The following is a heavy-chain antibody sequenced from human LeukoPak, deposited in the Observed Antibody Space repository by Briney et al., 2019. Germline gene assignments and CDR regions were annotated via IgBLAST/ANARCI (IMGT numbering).Heavy chain of an antibody. CDR2: IIPTFGTA. CDR3: ARKRMDTAMVSYYYYGMDV. V-gene: IGHV1-69*06. J-gene: IGHJ6*04. Sequence: SVKVSCKASGGTFSSYAISWVRQAPGQGLEWMGGIIPTFGTANYAQKFQGRVTITADKSTSTAYMELSSLRSEDTAVYYCARKRMDTAMVSYYYYGMDVWGKGTTVTVSS. CDR1: GGTFSSYA. D-gene: IGHD5-18*01.